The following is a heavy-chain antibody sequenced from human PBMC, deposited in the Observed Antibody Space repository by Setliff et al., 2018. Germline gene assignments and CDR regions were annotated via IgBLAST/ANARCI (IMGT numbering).Heavy chain of an antibody. J-gene: IGHJ4*01. Sequence: GGSLRLSCAASGFTFNTFWMTWVRQAPGKGLEWVANINPGGSEEYYLDSVKGRFTISRDNSKNTLYLQMNSLRVEDTAIYYCAKDKQVRVDYFDYWGHGTLVTVSS. D-gene: IGHD2-8*02. CDR2: INPGGSEE. V-gene: IGHV3-7*03. CDR3: AKDKQVRVDYFDY. CDR1: GFTFNTFW.